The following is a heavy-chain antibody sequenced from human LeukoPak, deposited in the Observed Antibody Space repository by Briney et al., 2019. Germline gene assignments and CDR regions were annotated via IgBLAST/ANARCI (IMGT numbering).Heavy chain of an antibody. J-gene: IGHJ4*02. CDR3: AKTVGRGVTRFDY. CDR1: GFTFRSTV. D-gene: IGHD3-10*01. CDR2: ISPDGKYI. Sequence: GGSLRLSCAASGFTFRSTVMTWVRQAPGKGLEWVSTISPDGKYIYYADSLRGRFTMSRDNSKNTLYLQMNSLRAEDTAVYYCAKTVGRGVTRFDYWGQGTLVTVSS. V-gene: IGHV3-23*01.